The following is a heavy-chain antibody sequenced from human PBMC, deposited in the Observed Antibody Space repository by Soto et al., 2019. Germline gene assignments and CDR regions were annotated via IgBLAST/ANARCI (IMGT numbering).Heavy chain of an antibody. D-gene: IGHD6-13*01. Sequence: ASVKVSCKASGYTFTSYAMHWVRQAPGQRLEWMGWINAGNGNTKYSQKFQGRVTITRDTSASTAYMELSSLRSEDTAVYYCARVGLSSSWYTFDPWGQGALVTVSS. CDR3: ARVGLSSSWYTFDP. CDR2: INAGNGNT. V-gene: IGHV1-3*01. J-gene: IGHJ5*02. CDR1: GYTFTSYA.